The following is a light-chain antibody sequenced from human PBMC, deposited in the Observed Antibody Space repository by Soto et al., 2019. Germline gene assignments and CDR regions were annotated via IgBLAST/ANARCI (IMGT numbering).Light chain of an antibody. CDR2: GAS. CDR1: QSVSSN. V-gene: IGKV3-15*01. J-gene: IGKJ2*01. CDR3: QQNNNWPHS. Sequence: EIVMTQSPATLSLSPGQRATLSCRASQSVSSNLAWYQQILGQAPRLLISGASTRATGIPARFTGSGSGTEFTLTISSLQSEDFEVYYCQQNNNWPHSFGQGTKVDIX.